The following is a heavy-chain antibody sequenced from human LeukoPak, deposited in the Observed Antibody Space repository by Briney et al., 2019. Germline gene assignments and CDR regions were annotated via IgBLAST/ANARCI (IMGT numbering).Heavy chain of an antibody. J-gene: IGHJ4*02. D-gene: IGHD5-18*01. CDR1: GGTFSSYA. V-gene: IGHV1-69*04. CDR2: IIPTLEIA. Sequence: SVKVSCKASGGTFSSYAIIWVRQAPGQGLEWMGRIIPTLEIANYAQKFQGRVTITADKSTSTAYMELSSLRPEDTAVYYCARVLSGSWLWFWGQGTLVTVSS. CDR3: ARVLSGSWLWF.